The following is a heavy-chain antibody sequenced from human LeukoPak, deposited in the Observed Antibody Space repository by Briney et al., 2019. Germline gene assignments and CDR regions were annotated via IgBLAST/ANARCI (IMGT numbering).Heavy chain of an antibody. J-gene: IGHJ3*02. CDR2: INHSGST. CDR3: ARRRLTMVRGANKRHAFDI. Sequence: PSETLSLTCTVSGGSISGYYWSWIRQPPGKGLEWIGEINHSGSTNYNPSLKSRVTISVDTSKNQFSLKLSSVTAADTAVYYCARRRLTMVRGANKRHAFDIWGQGTMVTVSS. D-gene: IGHD3-10*01. V-gene: IGHV4-34*01. CDR1: GGSISGYY.